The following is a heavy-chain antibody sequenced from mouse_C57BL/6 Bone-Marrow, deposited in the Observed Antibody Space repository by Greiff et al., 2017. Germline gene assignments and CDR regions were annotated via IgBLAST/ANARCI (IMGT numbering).Heavy chain of an antibody. J-gene: IGHJ2*01. CDR1: GFNIKDDY. V-gene: IGHV14-4*01. CDR3: TTGYYSNYVLFDY. Sequence: EVKLVESGAELVRPGASVKLSCTASGFNIKDDYMHWVKQRPEQGLEWIGWIDPENGDTEYASKFQGKATITADTSSNTAYLQLSSLTSEDTAVXYCTTGYYSNYVLFDYWGQGTTLTVSS. D-gene: IGHD2-5*01. CDR2: IDPENGDT.